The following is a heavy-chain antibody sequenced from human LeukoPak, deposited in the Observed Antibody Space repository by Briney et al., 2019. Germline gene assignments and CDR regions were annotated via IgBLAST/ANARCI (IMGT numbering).Heavy chain of an antibody. D-gene: IGHD6-19*01. CDR3: ARVAVAGPFDY. J-gene: IGHJ4*02. CDR1: GFTFDDYA. CDR2: ISWNSGST. V-gene: IGHV3-9*03. Sequence: GRSLRLSCAASGFTFDDYAMHWVRQAPGKGLEWVSGISWNSGSTGYADSVKGRFTISRDSAKNSLYLQMNSLRAEDMALYYCARVAVAGPFDYWGQGTLVTVSS.